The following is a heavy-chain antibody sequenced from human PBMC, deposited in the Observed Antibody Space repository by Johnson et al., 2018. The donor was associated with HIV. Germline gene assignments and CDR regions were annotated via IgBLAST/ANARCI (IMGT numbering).Heavy chain of an antibody. D-gene: IGHD5-12*01. CDR1: GLSFSNFG. CDR3: TSEWDIVATISPDAFDI. V-gene: IGHV3-33*08. J-gene: IGHJ3*02. CDR2: ISFDGNLK. Sequence: QVQLVESGGGVVQPGKSLTLSCVASGLSFSNFGIHWVRQAPGKGPEWVAVISFDGNLKKYADSVKGRFTISRDNSKNTLYLQMNSLKTEDTAVYYCTSEWDIVATISPDAFDIWGQGTMVTVSS.